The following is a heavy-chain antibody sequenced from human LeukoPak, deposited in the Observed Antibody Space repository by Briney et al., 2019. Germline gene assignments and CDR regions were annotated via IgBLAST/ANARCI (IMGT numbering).Heavy chain of an antibody. CDR3: TGNYYGSGSYADFDN. Sequence: GGSLRPSFAASGFTLSGSALHWVRQASGKGQEWVGRIRSPANGYATAYAASVKGRFTISRDDSKNTAYLQMDSLKTEDTAVYYCTGNYYGSGSYADFDNWGQGTLVTVSS. D-gene: IGHD3-10*01. CDR2: IRSPANGYAT. CDR1: GFTLSGSA. V-gene: IGHV3-73*01. J-gene: IGHJ4*02.